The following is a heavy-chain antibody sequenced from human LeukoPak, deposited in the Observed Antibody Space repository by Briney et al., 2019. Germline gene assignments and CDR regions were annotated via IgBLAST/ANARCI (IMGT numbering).Heavy chain of an antibody. Sequence: GRSLRLSCAASGFTFSSYGMHWVRQAPRKGPEWVAFIRDDGSNKYYADSVKGRFTISRDNSKNTLYLQMNSLRAEDTAVYYCAKADSGDYVIVVVGYYFAYWSQGTLVTVSS. J-gene: IGHJ4*02. CDR2: IRDDGSNK. CDR3: AKADSGDYVIVVVGYYFAY. CDR1: GFTFSSYG. D-gene: IGHD4-17*01. V-gene: IGHV3-30*02.